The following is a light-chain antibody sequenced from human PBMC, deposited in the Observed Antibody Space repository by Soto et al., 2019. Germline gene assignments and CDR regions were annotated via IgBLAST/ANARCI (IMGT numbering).Light chain of an antibody. CDR2: DAS. CDR1: QSISTW. J-gene: IGKJ5*01. Sequence: DIQMTQSPSTLSASLVYTFTVTCRASQSISTWLAWYQQKPGEAPKLLIFDASSLESGVPSRFSGSGSGTEFTLTISSLQPDDFATYYCQQYKSYSRTFGQGTRLEI. V-gene: IGKV1-5*01. CDR3: QQYKSYSRT.